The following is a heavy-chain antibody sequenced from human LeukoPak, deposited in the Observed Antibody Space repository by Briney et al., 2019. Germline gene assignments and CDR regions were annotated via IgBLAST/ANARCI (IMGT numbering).Heavy chain of an antibody. D-gene: IGHD6-13*01. Sequence: PSETLSLTCAVSGGSISSGGFSWSWIRQPPGKGLEWIGYIYHRGNTYYNPSLKSRVTISLHRSNNHFSLKLSSVTAADTAVYYCARVVRAGAADFRGYLDYWGQGALVTVSS. CDR3: ARVVRAGAADFRGYLDY. CDR1: GGSISSGGFS. J-gene: IGHJ4*02. V-gene: IGHV4-30-2*01. CDR2: IYHRGNT.